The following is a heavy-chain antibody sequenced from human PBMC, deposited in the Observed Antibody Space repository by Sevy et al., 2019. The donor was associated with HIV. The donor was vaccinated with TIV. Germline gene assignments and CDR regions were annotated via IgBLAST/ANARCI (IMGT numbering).Heavy chain of an antibody. CDR1: GFTFSSYA. CDR3: AKVESPDIVMVVAATAFDY. V-gene: IGHV3-23*01. CDR2: ISGSGGST. D-gene: IGHD2-15*01. J-gene: IGHJ4*02. Sequence: GGSLRLSCAASGFTFSSYAMSWVRQAPGKGLEWVSAISGSGGSTYYADSVKGRFTISRDNSKNTLYLQMNSLRAEDTAVYYCAKVESPDIVMVVAATAFDYWGQGTLVTVSS.